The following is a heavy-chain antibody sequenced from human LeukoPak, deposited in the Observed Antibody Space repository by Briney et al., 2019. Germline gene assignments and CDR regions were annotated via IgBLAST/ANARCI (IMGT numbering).Heavy chain of an antibody. CDR2: INPSGGST. J-gene: IGHJ3*02. D-gene: IGHD2-21*01. Sequence: ASVKVSCKASGYTFTGFYMHWVRQAPGQGLEWMGIINPSGGSTSYAQKFQGRVTMTRDTSTSTVYMELSSLRSEDTAVYYCARDGIPMDNAFDIWGQGTMVTVSS. CDR1: GYTFTGFY. V-gene: IGHV1-46*01. CDR3: ARDGIPMDNAFDI.